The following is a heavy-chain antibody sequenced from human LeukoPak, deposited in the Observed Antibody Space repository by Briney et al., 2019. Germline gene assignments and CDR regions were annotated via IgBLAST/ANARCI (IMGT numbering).Heavy chain of an antibody. Sequence: PSETLSLTCTVSGDSVSTGSNYWSWLRQPAGQGREWIVRIYNSSTTNYNLSLKSRVTISVDTYKNQFSLKLSSVAAADTGVYYCARVPRGSTVGTLPYFYYYLDVWGKGTTVIVSS. CDR1: GDSVSTGSNY. CDR3: ARVPRGSTVGTLPYFYYYLDV. J-gene: IGHJ6*03. D-gene: IGHD1-26*01. CDR2: IYNSSTT. V-gene: IGHV4-61*02.